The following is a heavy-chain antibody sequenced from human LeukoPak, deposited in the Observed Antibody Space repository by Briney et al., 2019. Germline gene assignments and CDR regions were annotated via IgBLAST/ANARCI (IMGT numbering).Heavy chain of an antibody. J-gene: IGHJ3*02. CDR1: GFTFSSYA. V-gene: IGHV3-23*01. CDR2: ISGSGGST. D-gene: IGHD1-26*01. Sequence: GGSLRLSCAASGFTFSSYAMSWVRQAPGKGPEWVSGISGSGGSTYYADSVKGRFTISRDNSKNTLYLQMNSLRAEDTAVYYCARVSPANRGRHRGAFDIWGQGTMVTVSS. CDR3: ARVSPANRGRHRGAFDI.